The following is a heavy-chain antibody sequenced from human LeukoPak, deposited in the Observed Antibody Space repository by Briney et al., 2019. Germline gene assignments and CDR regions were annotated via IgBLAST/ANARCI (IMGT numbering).Heavy chain of an antibody. D-gene: IGHD3-22*01. V-gene: IGHV4-59*08. CDR1: GGSISTYY. J-gene: IGHJ5*02. Sequence: SETLSLTCTVSGGSISTYYWTWIRQPPGKGLEWIGYIYYSGSTDYNPSLKSRVTLSVDTSKNQFSLKLSSVTAADTAVYYCARPNLDHYYDSSGYYTGNWFDPWGQGTLVTVSS. CDR3: ARPNLDHYYDSSGYYTGNWFDP. CDR2: IYYSGST.